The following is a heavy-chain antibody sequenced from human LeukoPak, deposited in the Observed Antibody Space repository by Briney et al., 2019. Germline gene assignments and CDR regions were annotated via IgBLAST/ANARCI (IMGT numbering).Heavy chain of an antibody. Sequence: GGSLRLSCAASGFSFSDYYTSWIRQAPGKGLEWISYISASSSYTDYADSVKGRFTISRDNAKNTLYLQMNSLGVEDTAVYYCAAGTAADSWGQGTLVSVSS. V-gene: IGHV3-11*03. J-gene: IGHJ4*02. CDR3: AAGTAADS. CDR1: GFSFSDYY. CDR2: ISASSSYT. D-gene: IGHD6-13*01.